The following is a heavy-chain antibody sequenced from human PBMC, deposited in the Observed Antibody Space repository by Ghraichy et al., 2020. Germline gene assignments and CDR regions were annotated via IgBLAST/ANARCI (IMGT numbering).Heavy chain of an antibody. CDR2: MNPNSGNT. D-gene: IGHD3-3*01. CDR3: ARGGRLITIFGVVITNWFDP. V-gene: IGHV1-8*01. CDR1: GYTFTSYD. J-gene: IGHJ5*02. Sequence: ASVKVSCKASGYTFTSYDINWVRQATGQGLEWMGWMNPNSGNTGYAQKFQGRVTMTRNTSISTAYMELSSLRSEDTAVYYCARGGRLITIFGVVITNWFDPWGQGTLVTVSS.